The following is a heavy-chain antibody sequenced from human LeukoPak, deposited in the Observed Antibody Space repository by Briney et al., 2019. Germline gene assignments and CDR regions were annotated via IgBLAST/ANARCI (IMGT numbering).Heavy chain of an antibody. CDR2: IYYSGIT. J-gene: IGHJ5*02. V-gene: IGHV4-59*01. D-gene: IGHD3-22*01. CDR1: GGSISSYY. Sequence: SETLSLTCTVSGGSISSYYWSWIRQPPGKGLEWIGYIYYSGITNYNPSLKSRVTISVDTSKNQFSLKLSSVTAAETAVYYCARETIIVGRAEFGPWGQGTLVTVSS. CDR3: ARETIIVGRAEFGP.